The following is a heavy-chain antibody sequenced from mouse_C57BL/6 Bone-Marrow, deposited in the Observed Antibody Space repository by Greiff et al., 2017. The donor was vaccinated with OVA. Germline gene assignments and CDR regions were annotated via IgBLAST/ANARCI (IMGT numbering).Heavy chain of an antibody. CDR2: IHPNSGST. CDR1: GYTFTSYW. Sequence: QVQLQQPGAELVKPGASVKLSCKASGYTFTSYWMHWVKQRPGQGLEWIGMIHPNSGSTNYNEKFKSKDTLTVDKSSSTDYMQLSSLTSEDSAVYYSALFCYSSSHWYFDVWGTGTTVTVSS. D-gene: IGHD1-1*01. J-gene: IGHJ1*03. V-gene: IGHV1-64*01. CDR3: ALFCYSSSHWYFDV.